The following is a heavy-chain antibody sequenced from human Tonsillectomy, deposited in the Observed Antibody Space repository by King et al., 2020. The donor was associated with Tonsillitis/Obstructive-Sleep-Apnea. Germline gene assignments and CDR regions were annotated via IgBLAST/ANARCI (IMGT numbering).Heavy chain of an antibody. J-gene: IGHJ6*03. V-gene: IGHV4-59*08. CDR3: AGLGNSSGAYGIPYYYYYMDV. Sequence: QLQESGPGLVKPSETLSLPCTVSGGSISSYYWSWIRQPPGKGLEWIGYIYYSGSTNYNPSLKSRVTIPVDTSKNQFSLKLSSVTAADTAVYYCAGLGNSSGAYGIPYYYYYMDVWGKGTTVTVSS. CDR2: IYYSGST. CDR1: GGSISSYY. D-gene: IGHD3-22*01.